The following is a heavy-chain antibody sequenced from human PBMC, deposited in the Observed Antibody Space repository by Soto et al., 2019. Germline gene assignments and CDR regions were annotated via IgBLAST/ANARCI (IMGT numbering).Heavy chain of an antibody. V-gene: IGHV4-59*01. Sequence: SETLSLTCTVSGGSISSYYWSWIRQPPGKGLEWIGYIYYSGSTNYNPSLKSRVTISVDTSKNQFSLKLSSVTAADTAVYYCARYSGYGPDAFDIWGQGTMVTVSS. CDR3: ARYSGYGPDAFDI. CDR2: IYYSGST. D-gene: IGHD5-12*01. J-gene: IGHJ3*02. CDR1: GGSISSYY.